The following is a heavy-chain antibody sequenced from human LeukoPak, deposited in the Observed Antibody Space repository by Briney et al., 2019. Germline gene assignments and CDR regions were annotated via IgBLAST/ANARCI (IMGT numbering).Heavy chain of an antibody. CDR3: AKRRTRDMVTTGSYDY. CDR1: GFTFSTYA. V-gene: IGHV3-23*01. Sequence: GGSLRLSCAASGFTFSTYAMSWVRQAPGKGLEWVSTISVGGGSTFYADSVKSRFTISRDNSENTLYLQMSSLRAEDTAVYYCAKRRTRDMVTTGSYDYWGQGTLVTVSS. D-gene: IGHD5-12*01. CDR2: ISVGGGST. J-gene: IGHJ4*02.